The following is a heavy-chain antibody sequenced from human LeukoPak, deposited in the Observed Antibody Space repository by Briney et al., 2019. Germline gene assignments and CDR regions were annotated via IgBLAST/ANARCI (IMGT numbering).Heavy chain of an antibody. J-gene: IGHJ4*02. V-gene: IGHV3-21*01. CDR3: ARERYNWNYAFDY. Sequence: GGSLRLSCAASGFTFSSYSMNWVRQAPGKGLEWVSSISSSSGYIYYADSVKGRFTISRDNAKNSLYLHLNSLRAEDTAVYYCARERYNWNYAFDYWSQGTLVTVSS. D-gene: IGHD1-7*01. CDR1: GFTFSSYS. CDR2: ISSSSGYI.